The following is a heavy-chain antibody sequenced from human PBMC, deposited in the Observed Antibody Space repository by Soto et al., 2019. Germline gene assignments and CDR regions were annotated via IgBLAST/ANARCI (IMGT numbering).Heavy chain of an antibody. CDR1: GFTFTSSA. J-gene: IGHJ4*02. D-gene: IGHD6-13*01. CDR2: IVVGSGNT. Sequence: SVKVSCKASGFTFTSSAMQWVRQARGQRLEWIGWIVVGSGNTNYAQKFQERVTITRDMSTSTAYMELSSLRSEDTAVYYCAALPLYSSSWYPYFDFWAQGTLVTVSS. V-gene: IGHV1-58*02. CDR3: AALPLYSSSWYPYFDF.